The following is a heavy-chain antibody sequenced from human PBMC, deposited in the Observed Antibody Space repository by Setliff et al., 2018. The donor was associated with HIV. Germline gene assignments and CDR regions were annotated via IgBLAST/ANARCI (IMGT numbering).Heavy chain of an antibody. CDR2: IYYSGGT. CDR3: ARRPVLHNSGSVFDK. Sequence: PSETLSLTCSVSGYSIRSSYYWGWLRQPPGKGLECIGNIYYSGGTDYNPSLKSRLTISLDTSKNQFSLKLTSVTAADTAIYYCARRPVLHNSGSVFDKWGQGTLVTVSS. V-gene: IGHV4-39*01. CDR1: GYSIRSSYY. J-gene: IGHJ4*02. D-gene: IGHD6-25*01.